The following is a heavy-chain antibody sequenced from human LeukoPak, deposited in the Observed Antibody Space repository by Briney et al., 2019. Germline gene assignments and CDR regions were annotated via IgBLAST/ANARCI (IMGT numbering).Heavy chain of an antibody. Sequence: GGSLRLFCAASGFTFSSYWMSWVRQAPGKGLEWVGRVKSKADDGTTDYAAPVQGRFTISRDDSKNTLSLQMNSLKTEDTAVYYCATEGGSGSYYGDDAFDMWGQGTMVTVSS. CDR2: VKSKADDGTT. CDR1: GFTFSSYW. J-gene: IGHJ3*02. V-gene: IGHV3-15*01. CDR3: ATEGGSGSYYGDDAFDM. D-gene: IGHD3-10*01.